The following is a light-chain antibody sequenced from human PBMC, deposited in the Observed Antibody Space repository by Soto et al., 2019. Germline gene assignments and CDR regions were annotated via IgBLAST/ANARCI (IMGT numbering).Light chain of an antibody. J-gene: IGLJ2*01. V-gene: IGLV2-14*01. CDR3: SSYTSSSTVI. CDR2: EVN. Sequence: QSALTQPVSVSGSPGQSITISCIGTSSDIGDYDYVSWYQHHPGKAPKLMIYEVNNRPSGVSNRFSGSKSGYTASLTISGLQAEDEADYYCSSYTSSSTVIFGGGTKLTVL. CDR1: SSDIGDYDY.